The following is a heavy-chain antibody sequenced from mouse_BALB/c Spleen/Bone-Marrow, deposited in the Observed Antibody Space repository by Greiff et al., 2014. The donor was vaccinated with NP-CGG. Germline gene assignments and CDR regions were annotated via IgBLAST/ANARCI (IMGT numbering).Heavy chain of an antibody. CDR3: ARETTRGAMDY. Sequence: DVQLVESGGALVQPGGSRKLSCAASGFTFSDCGMAWVRQAPGKGPEWVAFISNLAYSIYYTDTVTGRFTISRENAKNTLYLEMSSLRSEDTAMYYCARETTRGAMDYWGQGTSVTVSS. CDR1: GFTFSDCG. CDR2: ISNLAYSI. J-gene: IGHJ4*01. V-gene: IGHV5-15*02. D-gene: IGHD2-1*01.